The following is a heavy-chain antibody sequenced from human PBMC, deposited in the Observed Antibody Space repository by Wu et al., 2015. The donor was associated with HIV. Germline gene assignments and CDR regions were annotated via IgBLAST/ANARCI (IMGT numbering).Heavy chain of an antibody. D-gene: IGHD2-2*01. CDR1: GGSFSDYY. J-gene: IGHJ5*02. Sequence: QVQLQQWGAGLLKPSQTLSLTCAVYGGSFSDYYWTWIRQPPGKGLEWIGEINHSGSTKYNPSLKSRVSISVDKSKNQFSLKVRSVTAADTAVYYCARGDPFVELPAAILGFDPWGQGTLVTVSS. CDR3: ARGDPFVELPAAILGFDP. V-gene: IGHV4-34*01. CDR2: INHSGST.